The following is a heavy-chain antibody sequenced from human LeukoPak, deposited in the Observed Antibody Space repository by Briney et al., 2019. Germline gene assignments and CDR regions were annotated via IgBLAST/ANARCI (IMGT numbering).Heavy chain of an antibody. CDR2: INHSGST. CDR3: ARASDYGGNRIDY. D-gene: IGHD4-23*01. V-gene: IGHV4-34*01. Sequence: SETLSLTCAVYGGSFSGYYWSWIRRPPGKGLEWIGEINHSGSTNYNPSLKSRVTISVDTSKNQFSLKLSSVTAADTAVYYCARASDYGGNRIDYWGQGTLVTVSS. CDR1: GGSFSGYY. J-gene: IGHJ4*02.